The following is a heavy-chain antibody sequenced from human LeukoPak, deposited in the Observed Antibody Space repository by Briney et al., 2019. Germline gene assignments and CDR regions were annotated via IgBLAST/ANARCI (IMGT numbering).Heavy chain of an antibody. J-gene: IGHJ4*02. CDR1: GFTFSSYA. D-gene: IGHD6-19*01. CDR3: AKVEGYSSGWFYFDY. CDR2: ISGSGGST. V-gene: IGHV3-23*01. Sequence: GGSPRLSCAASGFTFSSYAMSWVRQAPGKGLEWVSAISGSGGSTYYADSVKGRFTISRDNSKNTLYLQMNSLRAEDTAVYYCAKVEGYSSGWFYFDYWGQGTLVTVSS.